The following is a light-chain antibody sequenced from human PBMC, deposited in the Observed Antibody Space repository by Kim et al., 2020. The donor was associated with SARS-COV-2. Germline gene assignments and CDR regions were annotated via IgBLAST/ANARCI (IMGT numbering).Light chain of an antibody. V-gene: IGLV3-1*01. J-gene: IGLJ3*02. CDR2: QDD. CDR3: QAWDSSTAV. CDR1: KLGDKY. Sequence: SYELTQPPSVSVSPGQTASITCSGYKLGDKYACWYQQKPGQSPVLVIYQDDERPSGIPERFSASNSGNTATLTISGTQAMDEADYYCQAWDSSTAVFGGG.